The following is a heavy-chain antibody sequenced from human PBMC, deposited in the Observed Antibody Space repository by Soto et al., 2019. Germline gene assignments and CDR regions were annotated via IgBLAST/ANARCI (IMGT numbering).Heavy chain of an antibody. CDR1: GGTFSGYA. Sequence: QVQLVQSGAEVKKPGSSVKVSCKASGGTFSGYAISWVRQAPGQGLEWMGGIIPIFGTANYAQKFQGRVTITADESTSTAYMELSSLRSEDTAVYYCASRGSSSWYAGMDVWGQGTTVTVSS. CDR2: IIPIFGTA. J-gene: IGHJ6*02. V-gene: IGHV1-69*01. CDR3: ASRGSSSWYAGMDV. D-gene: IGHD6-13*01.